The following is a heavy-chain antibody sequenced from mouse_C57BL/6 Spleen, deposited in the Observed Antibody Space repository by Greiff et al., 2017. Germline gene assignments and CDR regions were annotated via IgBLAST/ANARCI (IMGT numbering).Heavy chain of an antibody. D-gene: IGHD1-1*01. Sequence: EVQLQQSGPELVKPGASVKISCKASGYTFTDYYMNWVKQSHGKSLEWIGDINPNNGGTSYNQKFKGKATLTVDKSSSTAYMELRSLTSEDSAVYYCATLYGSNFDYWGQGTTLTVSS. V-gene: IGHV1-26*01. CDR1: GYTFTDYY. CDR2: INPNNGGT. CDR3: ATLYGSNFDY. J-gene: IGHJ2*01.